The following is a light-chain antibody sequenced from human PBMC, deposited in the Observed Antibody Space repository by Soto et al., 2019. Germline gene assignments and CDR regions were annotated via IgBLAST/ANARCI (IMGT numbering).Light chain of an antibody. Sequence: IVMSKSPASRSVSPAETATLSYMASQSISSSLAWYQQKPGQAPRLLISDASTRATGIPARCSGSGSGTEFTLTISSRQSEDFALYYCHQYNSWAPGTFGQGTKVDI. CDR1: QSISSS. CDR3: HQYNSWAPGT. J-gene: IGKJ2*01. CDR2: DAS. V-gene: IGKV3-15*01.